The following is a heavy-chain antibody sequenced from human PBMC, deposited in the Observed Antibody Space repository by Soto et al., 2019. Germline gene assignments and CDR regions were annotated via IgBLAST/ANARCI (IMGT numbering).Heavy chain of an antibody. Sequence: GASLKISCQGSGYLFTNYWIGWVRQRPGKGLGWMGIIYPGDSDTRYSPSFQGQVTISADKSISTAYLQWSSLKASDTAVFYCGRDRGGNYYGGFDDWGQGTLVTVSS. J-gene: IGHJ4*02. V-gene: IGHV5-51*01. CDR3: GRDRGGNYYGGFDD. CDR2: IYPGDSDT. CDR1: GYLFTNYW. D-gene: IGHD1-26*01.